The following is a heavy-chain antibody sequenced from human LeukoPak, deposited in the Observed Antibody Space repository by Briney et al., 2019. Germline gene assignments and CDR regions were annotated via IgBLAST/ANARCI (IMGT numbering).Heavy chain of an antibody. V-gene: IGHV3-23*01. CDR3: AKTAVANGGDY. CDR1: GFTFSSYV. J-gene: IGHJ4*02. D-gene: IGHD6-19*01. CDR2: ISGSGGST. Sequence: GGSLRLSCAASGFTFSSYVMSWVRQAPGKGLEWASAISGSGGSTYYTDSVRGRFTISRDNSKNTLYLQMNSLRADDTAVYYCAKTAVANGGDYWGQGTLVTVSS.